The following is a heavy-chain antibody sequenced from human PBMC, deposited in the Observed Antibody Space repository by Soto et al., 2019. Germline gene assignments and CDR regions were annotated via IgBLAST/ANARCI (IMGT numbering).Heavy chain of an antibody. CDR3: ARDSLALFDS. CDR2: IYSSGST. V-gene: IGHV4-61*01. CDR1: DGSVSSGSYY. Sequence: QAQLQESGPGLVKPSETLSLTCTVSDGSVSSGSYYWTWIRQPPGKGLEWIGSIYSSGSTLYNPSLKSRVIISVDQSMNQFSLKLSSVTAADTAVYYCARDSLALFDSWGQGTLVTVSS. J-gene: IGHJ4*02. D-gene: IGHD5-12*01.